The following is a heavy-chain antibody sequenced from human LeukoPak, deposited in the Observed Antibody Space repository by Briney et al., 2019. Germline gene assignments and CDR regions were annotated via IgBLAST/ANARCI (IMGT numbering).Heavy chain of an antibody. V-gene: IGHV1-8*01. J-gene: IGHJ4*01. Sequence: ASVKVSCKASGYTFTGHDINWVRQAAGQGLVWMGWMNPNSGNTGYAERFHGRVTMTRNTSISTAYMELSSLRSEDTAVYYCARGSLGRWVPVSWGQGTLVTVSA. D-gene: IGHD4-23*01. CDR3: ARGSLGRWVPVS. CDR2: MNPNSGNT. CDR1: GYTFTGHD.